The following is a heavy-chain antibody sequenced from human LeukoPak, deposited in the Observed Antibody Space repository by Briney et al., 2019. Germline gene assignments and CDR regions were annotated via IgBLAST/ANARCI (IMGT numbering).Heavy chain of an antibody. CDR3: ARVRFSDY. CDR2: ISSTAITM. V-gene: IGHV3-48*03. J-gene: IGHJ4*02. D-gene: IGHD3-3*01. CDR1: GFTFSDYE. Sequence: PGGSQRLSCAASGFTFSDYEMIWVRQAPGKGLEWISYISSTAITMYYADPVKGRFTISRDNAKNSLYLQMNSLRAEDTAVYYCARVRFSDYWGQGTLVTVSS.